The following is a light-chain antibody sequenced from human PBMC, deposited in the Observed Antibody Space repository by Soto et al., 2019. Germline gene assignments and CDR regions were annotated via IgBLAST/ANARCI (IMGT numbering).Light chain of an antibody. CDR3: SSYTASITVV. J-gene: IGLJ2*01. CDR1: STDVGGYNH. Sequence: QSALTQPASVSGSPGQSITISCTGTSTDVGGYNHVSWYQQHPGKDHKLMIYDVSNRPSGVSNRFSGSKSGITASLTISGLQAEDEADYYCSSYTASITVVFGGGTKLTVL. CDR2: DVS. V-gene: IGLV2-14*03.